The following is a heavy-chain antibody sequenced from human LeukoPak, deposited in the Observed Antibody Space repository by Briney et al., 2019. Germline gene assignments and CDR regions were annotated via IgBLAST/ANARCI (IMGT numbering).Heavy chain of an antibody. V-gene: IGHV3-30*01. D-gene: IGHD3-22*01. CDR3: ARDGHYYYYDSSGYYYPPNFDY. Sequence: GRSLRPSCAASGFTFSSYAMHWVRQAPGKGLEWVAVISYDGSNKYYADSAKGRFTISRDNSKNTLYLQMNSLRAEDTAVYYCARDGHYYYYDSSGYYYPPNFDYWGQGTLVTVSS. CDR1: GFTFSSYA. J-gene: IGHJ4*02. CDR2: ISYDGSNK.